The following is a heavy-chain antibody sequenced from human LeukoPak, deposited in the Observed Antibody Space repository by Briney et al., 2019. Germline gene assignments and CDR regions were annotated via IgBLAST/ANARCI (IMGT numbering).Heavy chain of an antibody. Sequence: SVTLSLTCSVWGGSVSSRSYDRGGLRHPPEKALECIGTIYYSGKTYYNPSLNSRVTISIPTSKNEFSLKLSSGAAPDRAVYYCARSGPPAGRPDAFDIWGQGTMATVSS. CDR2: IYYSGKT. CDR1: GGSVSSRSYD. J-gene: IGHJ3*02. D-gene: IGHD2-2*01. V-gene: IGHV4-39*07. CDR3: ARSGPPAGRPDAFDI.